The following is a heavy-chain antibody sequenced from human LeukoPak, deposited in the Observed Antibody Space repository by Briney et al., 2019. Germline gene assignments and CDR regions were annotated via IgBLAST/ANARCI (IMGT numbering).Heavy chain of an antibody. CDR3: ARSVVPEYFYYYGMDV. Sequence: GASVKVSCKASGYTFTSYYMHWVRQAPGQGLKWMGIINPSGGSTSYAQKFQGRVSMTRDTSTSTVYMELSSLRSEDTAVYYCARSVVPEYFYYYGMDVWGQGTTVTVSS. D-gene: IGHD2-2*01. J-gene: IGHJ6*02. CDR1: GYTFTSYY. CDR2: INPSGGST. V-gene: IGHV1-46*01.